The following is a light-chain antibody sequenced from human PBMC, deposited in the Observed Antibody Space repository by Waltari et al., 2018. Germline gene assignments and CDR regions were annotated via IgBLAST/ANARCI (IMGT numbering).Light chain of an antibody. CDR1: QSGSSN. J-gene: IGKJ4*01. Sequence: EIVMTQSPATLSVSPGERATLSCRPSQSGSSNLAWYQQKPGQAPRLLIYGASTRATGIPARFSGSGSGTEFTLTISSLQSEDFAVYYCQQYNNWPPLTFGGGTKVEIK. CDR3: QQYNNWPPLT. CDR2: GAS. V-gene: IGKV3-15*01.